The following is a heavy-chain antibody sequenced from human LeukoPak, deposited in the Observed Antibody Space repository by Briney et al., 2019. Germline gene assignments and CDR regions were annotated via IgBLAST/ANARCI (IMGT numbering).Heavy chain of an antibody. V-gene: IGHV1-2*02. J-gene: IGHJ4*02. CDR3: ARGGSSSWYVDY. Sequence: ASVKVSCKASGYTFTGYYMHWVRQAPGQGLEWMGWVNPNSGGTNYAQKFQGRVTMTRDTSISTAYMELSRLRPDDTAVYYCARGGSSSWYVDYWGQGTLVTVSS. D-gene: IGHD6-13*01. CDR2: VNPNSGGT. CDR1: GYTFTGYY.